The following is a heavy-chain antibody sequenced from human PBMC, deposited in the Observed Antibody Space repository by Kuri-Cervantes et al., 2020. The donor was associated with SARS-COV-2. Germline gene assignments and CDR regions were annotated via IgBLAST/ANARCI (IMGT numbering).Heavy chain of an antibody. CDR3: ARDRGKTGSWSDP. CDR1: GGSISSGDYS. CDR2: IYFSGST. V-gene: IGHV4-30-4*08. J-gene: IGHJ5*02. Sequence: SETLSLTCTVSGGSISSGDYSWSWIRQPPGKGLEWIGHIYFSGSTYYNPSLKSRVTISVDTSKNQFSLKLSSVTAADTAVYYCARDRGKTGSWSDPWGQGTLVTVSS. D-gene: IGHD2-15*01.